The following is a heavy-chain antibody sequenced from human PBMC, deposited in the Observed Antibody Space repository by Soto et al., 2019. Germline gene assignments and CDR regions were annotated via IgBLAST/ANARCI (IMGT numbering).Heavy chain of an antibody. J-gene: IGHJ6*02. CDR2: MNPNSGNT. Sequence: ASVKVSCKASGYTFTSYDINWVRQATGQGLEWMGWMNPNSGNTGYAQKFQGRVTMTRNTSISTAYMELSSLRSEDTAVYYCARAKDIVVVPAATHYYYYYGMDVWGQGTTVTVSS. CDR1: GYTFTSYD. CDR3: ARAKDIVVVPAATHYYYYYGMDV. D-gene: IGHD2-2*01. V-gene: IGHV1-8*01.